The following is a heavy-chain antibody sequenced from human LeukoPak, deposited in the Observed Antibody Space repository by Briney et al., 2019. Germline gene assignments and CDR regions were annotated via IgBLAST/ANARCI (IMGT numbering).Heavy chain of an antibody. Sequence: PGGSLRLSGAASGFTVSSNYMGWGGQAPGKGREGDTVIYRGGSTYYADSVKGRITISKDKYKNTLALQMNSLRAEDTAVYYCARDKRGARRGFAPWGQGTLVTVSS. CDR2: IYRGGST. J-gene: IGHJ5*02. CDR1: GFTVSSNY. D-gene: IGHD1-26*01. CDR3: ARDKRGARRGFAP. V-gene: IGHV3-66*01.